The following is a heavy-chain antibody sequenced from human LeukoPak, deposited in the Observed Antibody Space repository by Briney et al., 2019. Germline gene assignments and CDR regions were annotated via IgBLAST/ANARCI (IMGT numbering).Heavy chain of an antibody. J-gene: IGHJ4*02. D-gene: IGHD2-8*01. CDR1: GYTFTGYY. CDR2: INPNSGGT. CDR3: ARANDSTWDIVLMVSLGY. Sequence: ASMRVSCKASGYTFTGYYMHWVRQAPGQGLEWMGWINPNSGGTNYAQKFQGRVTMTRDTSISTAYMELSRLRSDDTAVYYCARANDSTWDIVLMVSLGYWGQGTLVTVSS. V-gene: IGHV1-2*02.